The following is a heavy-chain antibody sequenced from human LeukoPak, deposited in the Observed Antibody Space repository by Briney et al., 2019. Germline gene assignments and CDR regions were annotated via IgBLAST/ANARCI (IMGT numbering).Heavy chain of an antibody. CDR2: ISAYNGNT. D-gene: IGHD3-16*01. V-gene: IGHV1-18*01. CDR1: GYTFTSYG. CDR3: ARAPHSVWPTFGDY. Sequence: ASVKVSCKASGYTFTSYGISWVRQAPGQGLEWMGWISAYNGNTNYAQKLQGRVTMTTDTSTSTAYMELRSLRFDDTAVYYCARAPHSVWPTFGDYWGQGTLVTVSS. J-gene: IGHJ4*02.